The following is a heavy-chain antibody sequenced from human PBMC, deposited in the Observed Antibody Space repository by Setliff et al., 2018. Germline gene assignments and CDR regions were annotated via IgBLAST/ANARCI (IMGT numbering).Heavy chain of an antibody. CDR1: GFSFSTYA. D-gene: IGHD3-16*02. Sequence: PGGSLRLSCAASGFSFSTYAMHWVRQAPGKGLEWVAVISYDGSKKYYADSVKGRFTISRDNSRNTLYLQMNSLGSDDTAVYYCVIFWGSYRYWDHELDYWGQGTLVTVSS. CDR3: VIFWGSYRYWDHELDY. J-gene: IGHJ4*02. CDR2: ISYDGSKK. V-gene: IGHV3-30*04.